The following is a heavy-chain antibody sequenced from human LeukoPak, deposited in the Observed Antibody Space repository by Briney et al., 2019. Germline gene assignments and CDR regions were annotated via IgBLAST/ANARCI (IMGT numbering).Heavy chain of an antibody. CDR1: GFIVSNYY. CDR3: ARDSSGPAF. D-gene: IGHD3-22*01. J-gene: IGHJ4*02. V-gene: IGHV3-53*01. CDR2: IFDGGGT. Sequence: GGSLRLSCAASGFIVSNYYMSWVRQAPGKGLEWVSVIFDGGGTFYSDSVKGRFTISRDYSKNTLYLQMNSLRGDDTAVYYCARDSSGPAFWGQGTLVTVSS.